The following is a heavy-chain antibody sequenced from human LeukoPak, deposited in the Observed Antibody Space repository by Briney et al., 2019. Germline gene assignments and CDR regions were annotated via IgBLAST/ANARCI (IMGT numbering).Heavy chain of an antibody. CDR3: VRDLYYDSVS. Sequence: GGSLRLSCAASGSTFNTDAMTWVRQAPGNRLEWISYISSGSTTTYYADSVRGRFTVSRDNTKKSLYLQMNSLRAEDTAIYYCVRDLYYDSVSWGQGTRVTVSS. CDR1: GSTFNTDA. V-gene: IGHV3-48*03. CDR2: ISSGSTTT. D-gene: IGHD3-22*01. J-gene: IGHJ4*02.